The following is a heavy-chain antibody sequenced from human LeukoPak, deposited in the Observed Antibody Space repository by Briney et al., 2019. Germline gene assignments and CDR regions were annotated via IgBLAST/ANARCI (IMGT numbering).Heavy chain of an antibody. CDR2: ISVYNGNT. D-gene: IGHD2-21*01. V-gene: IGHV1-18*01. Sequence: GASVKVSFTSSSYIFTNYGISWVRQAPGQGLEWMGWISVYNGNTNYTPTFKGRVTMTTDTSTNTAYMKLRSLTADDTAVYYCVRDAYTPERGNTRFDYWGQGALVTVSS. CDR1: SYIFTNYG. CDR3: VRDAYTPERGNTRFDY. J-gene: IGHJ4*02.